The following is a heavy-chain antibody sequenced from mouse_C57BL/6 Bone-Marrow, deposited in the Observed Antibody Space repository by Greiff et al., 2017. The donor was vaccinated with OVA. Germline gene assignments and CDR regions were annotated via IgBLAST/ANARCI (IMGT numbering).Heavy chain of an antibody. CDR1: GYAFSSYW. J-gene: IGHJ4*01. D-gene: IGHD1-1*01. V-gene: IGHV1-80*01. CDR3: AREYYGSSPYYAMDY. CDR2: IYPGDGDT. Sequence: QVQLQQSGVELVKPGASVKISCKASGYAFSSYWMNWVKQRPGKGLEWIGQIYPGDGDTNYNGKFKGKATLTADKSSSTAYMQLSSLTSEDSAVYFCAREYYGSSPYYAMDYWGQGTSVTVSS.